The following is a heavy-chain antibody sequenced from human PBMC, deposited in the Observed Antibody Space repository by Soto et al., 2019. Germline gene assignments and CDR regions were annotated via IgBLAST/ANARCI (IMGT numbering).Heavy chain of an antibody. CDR3: ATERRGTVSLLAD. J-gene: IGHJ4*01. V-gene: IGHV1-2*02. CDR2: LNPYSGAT. Sequence: QVQLVQSGADVRKTGASVKVSCKASGYPFSENHIHWVRQAPGQGLEWMGWLNPYSGATKYAPKFQGRVTMTRDTSISTSYMEVNGLKSDDTAFYYCATERRGTVSLLADRGQGTLVTVSS. CDR1: GYPFSENH. D-gene: IGHD4-4*01.